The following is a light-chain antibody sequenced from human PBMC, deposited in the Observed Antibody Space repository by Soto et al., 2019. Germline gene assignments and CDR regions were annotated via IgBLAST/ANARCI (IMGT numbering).Light chain of an antibody. V-gene: IGLV2-14*01. CDR3: SSYTSTSTPCV. CDR2: EVS. CDR1: SSDVGGYNY. J-gene: IGLJ1*01. Sequence: QSASVSGSPGQSITISCTGTSSDVGGYNYVSWYQKHPGKAPKLIIYEVSHRPSGASNHFSGYKSGNTASLTISGLQAEDEADYYCSSYTSTSTPCVFGTGTKLTVL.